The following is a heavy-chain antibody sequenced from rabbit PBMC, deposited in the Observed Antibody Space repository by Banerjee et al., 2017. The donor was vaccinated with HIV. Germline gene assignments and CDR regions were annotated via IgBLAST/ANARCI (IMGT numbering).Heavy chain of an antibody. J-gene: IGHJ6*01. Sequence: QLKETGGGLVQPGGSLTLTCTASGFDFSSYYMSWVRQAPGKGLEWIGIIYGGSGSTDYASWVNGRFTISSDNAQNTVDLQMNSLTAADTATYFCARGVYVGYGVYGYATHGMDLWGQGTLVTVS. D-gene: IGHD6-1*01. CDR3: ARGVYVGYGVYGYATHGMDL. CDR1: GFDFSSYY. CDR2: IYGGSGST. V-gene: IGHV1S7*01.